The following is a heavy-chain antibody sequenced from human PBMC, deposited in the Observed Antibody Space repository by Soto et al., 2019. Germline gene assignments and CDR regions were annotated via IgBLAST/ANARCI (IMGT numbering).Heavy chain of an antibody. CDR2: LSRGGVTT. D-gene: IGHD6-6*01. CDR1: GFTFSSHG. V-gene: IGHV3-23*01. Sequence: EAQLLEPGGDWAQPGGSLRLFCAASGFTFSSHGMSWVRQAPGKGLEWSAGLSRGGVTTYHPDSVKGRFTLSRDSSKNTLDLIMNSLKVEDTALYYCAKDGQYRTDGFDVWGQGTMVTVSS. J-gene: IGHJ3*01. CDR3: AKDGQYRTDGFDV.